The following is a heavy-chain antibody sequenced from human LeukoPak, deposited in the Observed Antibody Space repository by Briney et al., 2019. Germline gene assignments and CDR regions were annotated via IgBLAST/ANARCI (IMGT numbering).Heavy chain of an antibody. D-gene: IGHD2-21*01. CDR1: GFTFSSYG. CDR2: ISSTDAGT. V-gene: IGHV3-23*01. Sequence: GGSLRLSCAASGFTFSSYGMSWVRQAPGKGLEWVSAISSTDAGTYHADSVRGRFTISRDSSKNTLYLQMNSLRAEDAAVYYCAKAPVTSCRGAYCYPFDYWGQGTLVTVSS. CDR3: AKAPVTSCRGAYCYPFDY. J-gene: IGHJ4*02.